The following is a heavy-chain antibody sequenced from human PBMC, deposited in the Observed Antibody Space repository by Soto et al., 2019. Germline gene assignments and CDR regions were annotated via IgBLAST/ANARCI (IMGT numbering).Heavy chain of an antibody. Sequence: GGSLRLSCAASGFTFSSYWMSWVRQAPGKGLEWVANIKQDGSEKYYVDSVKGRFTISRDNAKNSLYLQMNSLRAEDTAVCYCARWGSLGYCSGGSCYYYGMDVWGQGTTVTVSS. CDR2: IKQDGSEK. CDR1: GFTFSSYW. D-gene: IGHD2-15*01. J-gene: IGHJ6*02. CDR3: ARWGSLGYCSGGSCYYYGMDV. V-gene: IGHV3-7*03.